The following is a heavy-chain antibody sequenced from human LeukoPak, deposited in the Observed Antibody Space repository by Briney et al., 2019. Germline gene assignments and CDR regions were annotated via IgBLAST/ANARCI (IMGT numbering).Heavy chain of an antibody. J-gene: IGHJ6*03. CDR1: GFTFSSYG. CDR3: ARVRSGYQSYYYYYMDV. V-gene: IGHV3-33*01. CDR2: IWYDGSNK. Sequence: GGSLRLSCAASGFTFSSYGMHWVRQAPGKGLEWVAVIWYDGSNKYYADSVKGRFTISRDNSKNTLYLQMNSLRAEDTAVYYCARVRSGYQSYYYYYMDVWGKGTTVTVSS. D-gene: IGHD3-22*01.